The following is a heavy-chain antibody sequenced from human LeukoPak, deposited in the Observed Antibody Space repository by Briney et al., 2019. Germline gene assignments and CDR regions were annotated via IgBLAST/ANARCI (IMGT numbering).Heavy chain of an antibody. CDR2: IYYSGST. CDR3: ARRVDYYGSGSQNWFDP. J-gene: IGHJ5*02. D-gene: IGHD3-10*01. CDR1: GGSISSSSYY. Sequence: PSETLSLTCTVSGGSISSSSYYWGWIRQPPGKGLEWIGSIYYSGSTYYNPSLKSRVTISVDTSKNQFSLKLSFVTAADTAVYYCARRVDYYGSGSQNWFDPWGQGTLVTVSS. V-gene: IGHV4-39*01.